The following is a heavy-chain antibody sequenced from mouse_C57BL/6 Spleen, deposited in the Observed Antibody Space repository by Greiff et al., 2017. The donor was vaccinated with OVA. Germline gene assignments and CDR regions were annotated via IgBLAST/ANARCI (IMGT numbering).Heavy chain of an antibody. Sequence: VQLQQSGAELMKPGASVKLSCKATGYPFTGYWIAWVKQRPGHGLEWIGEILPGSGSTNYNEKFKGKATFTADTSSNTAYMQLSSLTTEDSAIYYSAKGDSRQLMDYAMDYWGQGTSVTVSS. D-gene: IGHD3-2*02. CDR1: GYPFTGYW. CDR3: AKGDSRQLMDYAMDY. CDR2: ILPGSGST. J-gene: IGHJ4*01. V-gene: IGHV1-9*01.